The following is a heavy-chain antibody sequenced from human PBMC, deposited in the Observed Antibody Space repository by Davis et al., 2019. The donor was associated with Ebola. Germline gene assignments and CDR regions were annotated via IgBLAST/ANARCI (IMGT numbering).Heavy chain of an antibody. CDR1: GFTFSSYA. J-gene: IGHJ1*01. CDR3: AKDGLLWFGESDEYFQH. CDR2: SSGSGGST. D-gene: IGHD3-10*01. V-gene: IGHV3-23*01. Sequence: GESLKISCAASGFTFSSYAMSWVRQAPGKGLEWVSASSGSGGSTYYADSVKGRFTISRDNSKNTLYLQMNSLRAEDTAVYYCAKDGLLWFGESDEYFQHWGQGTLVTVSS.